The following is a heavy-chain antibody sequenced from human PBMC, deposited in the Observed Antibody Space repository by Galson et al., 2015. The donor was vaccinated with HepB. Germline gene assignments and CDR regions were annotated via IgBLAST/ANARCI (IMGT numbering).Heavy chain of an antibody. CDR3: AAGRGYSYGPSTYYFDY. J-gene: IGHJ4*02. CDR1: GFTFTSSA. CDR2: IVVGSGNT. Sequence: SVKVSCKASGFTFTSSAMQWVRQARGQRLEWIGWIVVGSGNTNYAQKFQERVTITRDMSTSTAYMELSSLRSEDTAVYYCAAGRGYSYGPSTYYFDYWGQGTLVTVSS. D-gene: IGHD5-18*01. V-gene: IGHV1-58*02.